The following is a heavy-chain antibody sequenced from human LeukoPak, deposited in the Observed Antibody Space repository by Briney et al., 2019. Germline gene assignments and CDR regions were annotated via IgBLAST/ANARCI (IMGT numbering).Heavy chain of an antibody. CDR2: IYYSGST. Sequence: SETLSLTCTVSGGSISSYYWSWIRQPPGKGLEWIGYIYYSGSTNYNPSLKSRVTISVDTPKNQFSLKLSSVTAADTAVYYCARGPGTSMVTYWGQGTLVTVSS. J-gene: IGHJ4*02. D-gene: IGHD5-18*01. CDR1: GGSISSYY. CDR3: ARGPGTSMVTY. V-gene: IGHV4-59*01.